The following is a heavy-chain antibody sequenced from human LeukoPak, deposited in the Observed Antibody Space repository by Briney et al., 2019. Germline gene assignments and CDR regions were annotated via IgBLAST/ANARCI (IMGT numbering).Heavy chain of an antibody. CDR2: IKQDGSEK. Sequence: GGSLRLSRAASGFTFSTYWMNWVRQAPGKGLEWVANIKQDGSEKYYVDSVKGRFTISRDYAKNSLYLQMNSLRAEDTAIYYCARDFNYDWNGDWGQGTLVTVSS. V-gene: IGHV3-7*04. J-gene: IGHJ4*02. CDR3: ARDFNYDWNGD. D-gene: IGHD1-1*01. CDR1: GFTFSTYW.